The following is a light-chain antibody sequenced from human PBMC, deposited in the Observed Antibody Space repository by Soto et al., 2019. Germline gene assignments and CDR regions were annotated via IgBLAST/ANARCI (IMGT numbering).Light chain of an antibody. V-gene: IGKV3-15*01. CDR1: QSISNL. CDR3: QQYYDWPIT. J-gene: IGKJ5*01. Sequence: EIVMTQSPAALSVSPGERATLSCRASQSISNLLAWYQQKPGQAPRLLMYGASTRATGFPDRFSGSGSGTEFTLTISSLHSEDFAVYYCQQYYDWPITFGQGTRLEIK. CDR2: GAS.